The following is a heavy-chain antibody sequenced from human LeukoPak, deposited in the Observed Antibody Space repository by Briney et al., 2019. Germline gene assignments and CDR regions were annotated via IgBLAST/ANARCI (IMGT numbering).Heavy chain of an antibody. CDR1: GFTFSTYA. Sequence: GGSLRLSCAASGFTFSTYAMSWVRQAPGKGLEWVSAISGSGGSTYYADSVKGRFTIFRDNSKNTLYLQMNSLRAEDTAVYYCAKDPYDSSTNAFDIWGQGTMVTVSS. CDR3: AKDPYDSSTNAFDI. J-gene: IGHJ3*02. CDR2: ISGSGGST. V-gene: IGHV3-23*01. D-gene: IGHD3-22*01.